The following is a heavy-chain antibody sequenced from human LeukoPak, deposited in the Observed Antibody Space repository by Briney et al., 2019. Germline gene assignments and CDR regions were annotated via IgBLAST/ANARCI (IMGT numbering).Heavy chain of an antibody. CDR2: MNPNSGNT. V-gene: IGHV1-8*01. Sequence: ASVKLSCKASGYTFTSYDINWVRQATGQGLEWMGWMNPNSGNTGYAQTLQGRVTMTRNTSISTAYMELSSLRSEDTALYYCARGGPGAAYFDCWGQGTLVTVRS. D-gene: IGHD1-26*01. CDR1: GYTFTSYD. J-gene: IGHJ4*02. CDR3: ARGGPGAAYFDC.